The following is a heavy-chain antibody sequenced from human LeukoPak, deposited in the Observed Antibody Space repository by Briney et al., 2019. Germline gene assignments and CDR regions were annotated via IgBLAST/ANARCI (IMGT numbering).Heavy chain of an antibody. D-gene: IGHD3-10*01. V-gene: IGHV4-39*07. CDR3: ATQSGGRLPPGEVV. Sequence: PSETLSLTCTVSGGSISSSSYYWGWIRQPPGKGLEWIGSIYYSGSTYYNPSLKSRVTISVDTSKNQFSLKLSSVTAADTAVYYCATQSGGRLPPGEVVWGKGTTVTVSS. J-gene: IGHJ6*04. CDR1: GGSISSSSYY. CDR2: IYYSGST.